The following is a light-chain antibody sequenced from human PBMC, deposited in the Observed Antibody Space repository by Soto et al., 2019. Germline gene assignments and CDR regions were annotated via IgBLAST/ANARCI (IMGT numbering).Light chain of an antibody. CDR1: SSNIGAGYD. V-gene: IGLV1-40*01. J-gene: IGLJ1*01. Sequence: QSVLTQPPSVSGAPGQGVTLSCTGSSSNIGAGYDVHWYQQLPGTAPKLLIYGNSNRPSGVPDRFSGSKSGTSTSLAITGLQAEDEADYYCQSYDSSLSGYVFGTGTKVTVL. CDR2: GNS. CDR3: QSYDSSLSGYV.